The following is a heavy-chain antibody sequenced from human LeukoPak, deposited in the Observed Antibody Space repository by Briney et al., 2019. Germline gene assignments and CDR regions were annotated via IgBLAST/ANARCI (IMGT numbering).Heavy chain of an antibody. J-gene: IGHJ4*02. V-gene: IGHV4-61*02. D-gene: IGHD2-2*01. CDR2: IHSSGTT. Sequence: SQTLSLTCTVAGGSISSGSYYWSWIRQPAGKGLEWIGRIHSSGTTHYNPSLKSRVTISGDTSKNQFSLKLTSVTAADTAVYYCARNEGRSRTYMYYFDYWGQGTLVTVSS. CDR1: GGSISSGSYY. CDR3: ARNEGRSRTYMYYFDY.